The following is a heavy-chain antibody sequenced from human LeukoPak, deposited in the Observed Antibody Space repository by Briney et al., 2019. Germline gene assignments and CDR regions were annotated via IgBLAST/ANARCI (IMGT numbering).Heavy chain of an antibody. J-gene: IGHJ6*02. Sequence: GGSLRLSCAVSGITVSKYWMHWVRQVPGKGLVWVSRIHSNGSTTDYADSVKGRFTITRDSAKNTLYLEMNSLRVEDTAVYYCTRDANHYGGMDVWGQGTTVTVSS. V-gene: IGHV3-74*01. CDR1: GITVSKYW. CDR2: IHSNGSTT. CDR3: TRDANHYGGMDV.